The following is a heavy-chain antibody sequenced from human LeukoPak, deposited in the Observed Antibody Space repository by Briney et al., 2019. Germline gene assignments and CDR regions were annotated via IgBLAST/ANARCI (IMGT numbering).Heavy chain of an antibody. CDR3: ARGGRSEEGTWSWGPKTWKKYFFDS. D-gene: IGHD3-3*01. Sequence: GASVKVSCKASRYTFNNYDVNWVRQVPGHGLEWMGWITASSGDTNYAQNFQGRVTMTTDTSTYTAYMELRNLRPDDTAVYYCARGGRSEEGTWSWGPKTWKKYFFDSWGQGTLVTVSS. CDR2: ITASSGDT. J-gene: IGHJ4*02. CDR1: RYTFNNYD. V-gene: IGHV1-18*01.